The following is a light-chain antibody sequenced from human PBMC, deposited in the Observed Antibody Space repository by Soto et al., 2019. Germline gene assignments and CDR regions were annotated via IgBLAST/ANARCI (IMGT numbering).Light chain of an antibody. CDR1: QGVGSN. J-gene: IGKJ1*01. Sequence: EVVMTQSPATLSVSPGDGAALSCRASQGVGSNLAWYQQKPGQAPRLLVYGASTRASGVPARFSGSGSGTEFTLPISSLGSEDFAVYYCQQYNTWPLTFGQGTKVEIK. CDR3: QQYNTWPLT. CDR2: GAS. V-gene: IGKV3-15*01.